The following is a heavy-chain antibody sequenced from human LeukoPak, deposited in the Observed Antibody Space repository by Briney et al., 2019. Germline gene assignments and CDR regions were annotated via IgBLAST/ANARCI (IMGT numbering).Heavy chain of an antibody. J-gene: IGHJ5*02. CDR3: TTVVAAAVNGWFDP. V-gene: IGHV3-15*01. CDR1: GFTFNNAW. Sequence: GGSLRLSCAASGFTFNNAWMNWVRQAPGKGLEWVGRIKSKTDGGTTDYAAPVKDRFTISRDDSKNTLYLQMNSLRTEDTTVYYCTTVVAAAVNGWFDPWGQGTLVTVSS. CDR2: IKSKTDGGTT. D-gene: IGHD6-13*01.